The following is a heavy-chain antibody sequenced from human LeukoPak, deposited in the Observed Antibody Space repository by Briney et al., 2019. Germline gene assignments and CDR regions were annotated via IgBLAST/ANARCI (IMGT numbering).Heavy chain of an antibody. CDR3: ARDLYCSGGSCYSFDY. V-gene: IGHV1-18*01. CDR1: GYIFKSHG. Sequence: GASVRVSCKASGYIFKSHGSSWVRQAPGQGLEWMGWINPYNGNTNYAEKFQSRVTMTTDTSTSTAYMELRSLRSDDTAVYYCARDLYCSGGSCYSFDYWGQGTLVTVSS. D-gene: IGHD2-15*01. CDR2: INPYNGNT. J-gene: IGHJ4*02.